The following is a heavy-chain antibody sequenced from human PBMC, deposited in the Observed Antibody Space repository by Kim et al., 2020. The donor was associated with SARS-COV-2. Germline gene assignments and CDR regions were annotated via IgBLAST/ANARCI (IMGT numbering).Heavy chain of an antibody. CDR3: ARVGAHSSGWPYDS. V-gene: IGHV3-74*01. CDR2: INTYGTST. Sequence: GGSLRLSCVASEFTFSSYRMDWVRQVPGKGLVWVSRINTYGTSTSYVDSVKGRFTISRDNAKNTMYLQMNDLRVDDTGMYYCARVGAHSSGWPYDSWGQG. J-gene: IGHJ4*02. CDR1: EFTFSSYR. D-gene: IGHD6-19*01.